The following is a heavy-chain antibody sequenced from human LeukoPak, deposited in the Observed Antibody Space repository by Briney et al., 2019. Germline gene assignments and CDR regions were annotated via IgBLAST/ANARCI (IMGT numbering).Heavy chain of an antibody. CDR2: INHSGST. CDR3: ARTTYWFDP. V-gene: IGHV4-34*01. CDR1: GGSFSGYY. D-gene: IGHD1-1*01. Sequence: SETLSLTCAVYGGSFSGYYWSWIRQPPGKGLEWIGEINHSGSTNYNPSLKSRVTISVDTSKNQFSLKLSSVTAADTAVYYCARTTYWFDPWGQGTLVTVSS. J-gene: IGHJ5*02.